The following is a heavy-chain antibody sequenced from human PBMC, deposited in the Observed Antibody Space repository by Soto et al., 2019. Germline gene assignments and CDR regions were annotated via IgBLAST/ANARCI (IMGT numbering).Heavy chain of an antibody. CDR1: GFTFSSYG. J-gene: IGHJ4*02. CDR3: AFQDIVLMVYANYFDY. D-gene: IGHD2-8*01. V-gene: IGHV3-30*03. Sequence: QVQLVESGGGVVQPGRSLRLSCAASGFTFSSYGMHWVRQAPGKGLEWVAVISYDGSNKYYADSVKGRFTISRDNSKNTLNLQMNSLRAEDTAVYYCAFQDIVLMVYANYFDYWGQGTLVTVSS. CDR2: ISYDGSNK.